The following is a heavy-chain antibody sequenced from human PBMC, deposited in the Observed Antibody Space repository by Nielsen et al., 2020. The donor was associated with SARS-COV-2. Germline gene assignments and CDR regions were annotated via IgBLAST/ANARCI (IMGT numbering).Heavy chain of an antibody. CDR1: GFTFSGYR. CDR3: TRGFYSQSDC. Sequence: GALRLSCAASGFTFSGYRMHWVRQAPGKGLEWVASISGDSNYIFYSELVKGRFTMSRDNGKNSLYLQMNTLRSEDTALYYCTRGFYSQSDCWGQGTLVTVSS. D-gene: IGHD2-15*01. CDR2: ISGDSNYI. J-gene: IGHJ4*02. V-gene: IGHV3-21*01.